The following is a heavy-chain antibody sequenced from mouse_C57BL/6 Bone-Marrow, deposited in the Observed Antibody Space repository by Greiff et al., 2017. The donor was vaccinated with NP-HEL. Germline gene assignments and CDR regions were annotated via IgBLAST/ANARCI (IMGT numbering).Heavy chain of an antibody. CDR3: ARKGYYGSSLYCDY. CDR2: LHPNSGST. Sequence: QVQLQQPGAELVKPGASVKLSCKASGYTFTSYWMHWVKQRPGQGLEWIGMLHPNSGSTNYNEKFQSKAKLTLYTSSSTASRQLSSLTSEDSAVYYCARKGYYGSSLYCDYWGQGTTLTVSS. J-gene: IGHJ2*01. D-gene: IGHD1-1*01. V-gene: IGHV1-64*01. CDR1: GYTFTSYW.